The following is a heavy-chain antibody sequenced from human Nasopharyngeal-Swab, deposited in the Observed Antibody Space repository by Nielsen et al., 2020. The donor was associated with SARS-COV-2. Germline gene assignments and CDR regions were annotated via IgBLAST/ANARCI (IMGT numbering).Heavy chain of an antibody. CDR3: TRCGGGCYSGRDY. CDR2: NRSKGNNYAT. V-gene: IGHV3-73*01. Sequence: GESLKISCAASGFTFSDSAIHWVRQASGKGLEWVCRNRSKGNNYATAYAASVKGRFIIFRDDPTNTAYLQMNSLKTEDTAVYYCTRCGGGCYSGRDYWGQGTLVTVSS. CDR1: GFTFSDSA. J-gene: IGHJ4*02. D-gene: IGHD2-21*02.